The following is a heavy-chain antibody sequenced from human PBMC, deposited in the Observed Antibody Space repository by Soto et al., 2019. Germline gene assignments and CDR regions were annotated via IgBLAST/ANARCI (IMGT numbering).Heavy chain of an antibody. CDR1: GYTFTSYD. CDR3: PRGDS. Sequence: QVQLVQSGAEAKKPGASVTVSCQASGYTFTSYDINWVRQATGQGLEWMGWMTPSSGNTGYAQKFQGRVALTRSTSIRTAYLELSILLSDDTAVYSLPRGDSWGQGTLVTVSS. CDR2: MTPSSGNT. J-gene: IGHJ5*01. V-gene: IGHV1-8*01.